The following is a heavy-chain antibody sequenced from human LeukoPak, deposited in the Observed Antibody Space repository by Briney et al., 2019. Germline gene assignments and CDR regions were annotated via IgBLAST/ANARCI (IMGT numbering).Heavy chain of an antibody. D-gene: IGHD6-13*01. Sequence: GGSLRLSCAASGFTFSSYSMNWVRQAPGKGLEWVSSISSSSSYIYYADSVKGRFTISRDNPKNSLYLQMSSLRAEDTAVYYCARSDSSRWSATYYFDYWGQGTLVTVSS. CDR3: ARSDSSRWSATYYFDY. V-gene: IGHV3-21*04. J-gene: IGHJ4*02. CDR2: ISSSSSYI. CDR1: GFTFSSYS.